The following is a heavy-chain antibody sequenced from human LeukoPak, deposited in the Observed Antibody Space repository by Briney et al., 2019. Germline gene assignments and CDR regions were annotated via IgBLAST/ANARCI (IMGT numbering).Heavy chain of an antibody. CDR3: ATRLDIGGSYPFDY. J-gene: IGHJ4*02. Sequence: ASVKVSCKVSGYTLTELSMHWVRQAPGKGLEWMGGFDPEDGETIYAQKFQGRVTMTEDTSTDTAYMELSSLRSEDTAVYYCATRLDIGGSYPFDYWGQGTLVTVSS. CDR2: FDPEDGET. V-gene: IGHV1-24*01. D-gene: IGHD1-26*01. CDR1: GYTLTELS.